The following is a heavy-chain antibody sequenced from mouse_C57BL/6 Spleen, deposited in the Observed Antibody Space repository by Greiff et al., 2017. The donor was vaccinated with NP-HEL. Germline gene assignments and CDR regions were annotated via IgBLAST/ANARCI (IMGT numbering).Heavy chain of an antibody. CDR3: ASLYDYDQGAWFAY. V-gene: IGHV5-4*01. CDR1: GFTFSSYA. D-gene: IGHD2-4*01. Sequence: DVQLQESGGGLVKPGGSLKLSCAASGFTFSSYAMSWVRQTPEKRLEWVATISDGGSYTYYPDNVKGRFTISRDNAKNNLYLQMSHLKSEDTAMYYCASLYDYDQGAWFAYWGQGTLVTVSA. CDR2: ISDGGSYT. J-gene: IGHJ3*01.